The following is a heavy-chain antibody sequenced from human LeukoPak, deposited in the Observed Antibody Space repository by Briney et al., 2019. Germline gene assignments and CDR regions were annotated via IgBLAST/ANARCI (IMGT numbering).Heavy chain of an antibody. CDR2: ISSSSSYI. CDR3: ARGGNRSPGLADY. Sequence: PGRSLRLSCAASGFTFSSYSMNWVRQAPGKGLEWASSISSSSSYIYYADSVKGRFTISRDNAKNSLYLQMNSLRAEDTAVYYCARGGNRSPGLADYWGQGTLVTVSS. J-gene: IGHJ4*02. V-gene: IGHV3-21*01. D-gene: IGHD1/OR15-1a*01. CDR1: GFTFSSYS.